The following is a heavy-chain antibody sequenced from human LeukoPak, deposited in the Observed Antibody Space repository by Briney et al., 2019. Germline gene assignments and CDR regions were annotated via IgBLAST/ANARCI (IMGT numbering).Heavy chain of an antibody. CDR1: GFTFSSYA. Sequence: GGSLRLSCSASGFTFSSYAMHWVRQAPGKGLEYVSAISSNGGSTYYADSVKGRFTISRDNSKNTLYLQMSSLRAEDTAVYYCARAPPYSSASWGYYGMDVWGQGTTVTVSS. CDR2: ISSNGGST. V-gene: IGHV3-64D*06. CDR3: ARAPPYSSASWGYYGMDV. J-gene: IGHJ6*02. D-gene: IGHD6-6*01.